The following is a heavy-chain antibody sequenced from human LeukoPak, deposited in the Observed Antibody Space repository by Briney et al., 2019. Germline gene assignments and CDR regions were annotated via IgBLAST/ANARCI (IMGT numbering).Heavy chain of an antibody. CDR2: ISHSGNT. CDR3: AGGLYYYYYMDV. Sequence: SETLSLTCTVSGGSISSYYWSWIRQPPGKGLEWIGEISHSGNTNYNPSLMGRVTISVDAFKNRFSLKLTSVTAADTGVYYCAGGLYYYYYMDVWGTGTTVTVSS. J-gene: IGHJ6*03. V-gene: IGHV4-59*12. CDR1: GGSISSYY.